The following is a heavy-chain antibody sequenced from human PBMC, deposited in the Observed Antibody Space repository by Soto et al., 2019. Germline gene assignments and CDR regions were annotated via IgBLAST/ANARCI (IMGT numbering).Heavy chain of an antibody. CDR2: ISAYNGNT. D-gene: IGHD3-9*01. Sequence: ASVKVSCKASGYTFTSYGISWVRQAPVQGLEWMVWISAYNGNTNYAQKLQGRVTMTTDTSTSTAYMELRSLRSDDTAVYYCARDRGRYFDWFAPRGYYYYYGMDVWGQGTTVTVSS. CDR1: GYTFTSYG. J-gene: IGHJ6*02. CDR3: ARDRGRYFDWFAPRGYYYYYGMDV. V-gene: IGHV1-18*04.